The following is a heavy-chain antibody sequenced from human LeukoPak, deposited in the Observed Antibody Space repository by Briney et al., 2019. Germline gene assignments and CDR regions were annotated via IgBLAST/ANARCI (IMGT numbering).Heavy chain of an antibody. CDR3: ARGSGFDP. J-gene: IGHJ5*02. Sequence: GGSLRLSCAASGFTFSSYTMNWVRQAPGKGLEWVSSISGSSSFISYADSVKGRFTISRDNAKNSLYLQMNSLRAEDTAVYYCARGSGFDPWGQGTLVTVSS. V-gene: IGHV3-21*01. CDR1: GFTFSSYT. CDR2: ISGSSSFI.